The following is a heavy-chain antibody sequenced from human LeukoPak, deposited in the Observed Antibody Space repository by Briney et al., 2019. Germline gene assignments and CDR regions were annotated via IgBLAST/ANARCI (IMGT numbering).Heavy chain of an antibody. CDR1: GFIFSSYG. V-gene: IGHV3-33*01. Sequence: PGGSLRLSCAASGFIFSSYGMHWVRQAPGKGLEWVAVIWYDGSNKYYEDSAKGRFTISRDNSKNTLYLQMNSLRAEDTAVYYCAREKARGPDYWGQGTLVTVSS. CDR2: IWYDGSNK. CDR3: AREKARGPDY. J-gene: IGHJ4*02.